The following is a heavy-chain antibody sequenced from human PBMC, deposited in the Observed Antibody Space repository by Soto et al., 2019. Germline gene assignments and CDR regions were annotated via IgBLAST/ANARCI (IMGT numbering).Heavy chain of an antibody. CDR3: VCCPELRGGIITGYYHYGMDG. V-gene: IGHV4-34*01. CDR1: GGSFSGYY. CDR2: INHRGST. J-gene: IGHJ6*02. Sequence: PSETLSLTCAVYGGSFSGYYWSRIRQPPGKGLEKIGEINHRGSTNYNPSLKSRVTISVDTSKNQFSLKLSSVTAADPAVYYFVCCPELRGGIITGYYHYGMDGWGQETRITVSS. D-gene: IGHD3-10*01.